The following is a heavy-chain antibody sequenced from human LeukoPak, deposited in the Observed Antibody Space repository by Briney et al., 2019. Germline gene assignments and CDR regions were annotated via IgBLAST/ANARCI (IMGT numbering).Heavy chain of an antibody. J-gene: IGHJ4*02. Sequence: PGRSLRLSCAASGFIFSSYGMHWVRQAPGKGLEWVAVTWYDGSNKYYADAVKGRFTISRDNSKNTLYLQMNSLRAEDTAVYFCARDHGDYSGKDYWGQGTLSPSPQ. D-gene: IGHD4-17*01. CDR2: TWYDGSNK. CDR1: GFIFSSYG. CDR3: ARDHGDYSGKDY. V-gene: IGHV3-33*01.